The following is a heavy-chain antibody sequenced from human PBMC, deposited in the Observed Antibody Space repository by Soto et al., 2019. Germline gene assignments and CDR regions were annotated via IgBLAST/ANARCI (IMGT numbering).Heavy chain of an antibody. CDR2: IYHSGST. V-gene: IGHV4-30-4*01. D-gene: IGHD5-12*01. Sequence: SETLSLTCTVSGGSISSGDYYWSWIRQPPGKGLEWIGYIYHSGSTYYNPSLKSRVTISVDTSKNQFSLKLSSVTAADTAVYYCARGRVGRDRIRGYLDIWCQETMVTVSS. CDR1: GGSISSGDYY. J-gene: IGHJ3*02. CDR3: ARGRVGRDRIRGYLDI.